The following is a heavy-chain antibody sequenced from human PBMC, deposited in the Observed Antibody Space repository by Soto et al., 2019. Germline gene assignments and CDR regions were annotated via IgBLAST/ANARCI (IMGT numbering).Heavy chain of an antibody. Sequence: GGSLRLSCAASGFTFSNAWMSWVRQAPGKGLEWVGRIKSKTDGGTTDYAAPVKGRFTISRDDSKNTLYLQMNSLKTEDTAVYYCTTAPFPTQYYGMDVWGQGATVTVSS. CDR3: TTAPFPTQYYGMDV. CDR2: IKSKTDGGTT. D-gene: IGHD3-16*01. J-gene: IGHJ6*02. CDR1: GFTFSNAW. V-gene: IGHV3-15*01.